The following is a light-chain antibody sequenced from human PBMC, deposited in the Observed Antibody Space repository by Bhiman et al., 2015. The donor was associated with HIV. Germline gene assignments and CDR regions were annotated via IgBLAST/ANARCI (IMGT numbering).Light chain of an antibody. Sequence: QSALTQPASVSGSPGQSITISCTGTTSDVGNYRLVSWYQQHPGKAPKLILFEVSKRPSGVSNRFSGSKSDITASLTISGLQAEDEADYCCSYAGTSPHYVFGTGTKVTVL. CDR3: CSYAGTSPHYV. CDR2: EVS. V-gene: IGLV2-23*02. CDR1: TSDVGNYRL. J-gene: IGLJ1*01.